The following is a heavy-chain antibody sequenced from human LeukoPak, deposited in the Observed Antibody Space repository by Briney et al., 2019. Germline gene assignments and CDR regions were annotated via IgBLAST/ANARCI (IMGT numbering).Heavy chain of an antibody. CDR3: ARPGSPAAGASDFHH. Sequence: ASVKVSCKASEYPFTSYYIHWVRQPPGQGLEWMGLINPSSGSTNYAQKFLGRVTMTRDTSTSTVHMDLSSLRSEDTAVYYCARPGSPAAGASDFHHWGQGTLVTVSS. CDR2: INPSSGST. CDR1: EYPFTSYY. D-gene: IGHD6-13*01. J-gene: IGHJ1*01. V-gene: IGHV1-46*01.